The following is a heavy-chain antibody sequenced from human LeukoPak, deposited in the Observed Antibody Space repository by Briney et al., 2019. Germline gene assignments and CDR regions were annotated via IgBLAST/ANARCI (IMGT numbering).Heavy chain of an antibody. CDR1: GFTISSCV. D-gene: IGHD4-11*01. J-gene: IGHJ4*02. V-gene: IGHV3-30*04. CDR3: TREAVQYYFDY. CDR2: ISNDGSNT. Sequence: GGSLRLSCAASGFTISSCVMHWVRQTPGKGLEWVAAISNDGSNTYYAGSVKGRFTISRDNSKNTLFLQMNSLRPEDTAVYYSTREAVQYYFDYWGQGTLVTVSS.